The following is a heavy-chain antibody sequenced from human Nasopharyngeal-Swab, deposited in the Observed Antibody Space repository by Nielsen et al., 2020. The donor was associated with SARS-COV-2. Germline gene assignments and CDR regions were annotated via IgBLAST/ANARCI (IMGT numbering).Heavy chain of an antibody. V-gene: IGHV3-30*09. D-gene: IGHD6-6*01. J-gene: IGHJ4*02. CDR3: ARDRYLFSEEYYFDY. Sequence: GESLKTSCEASGFTFSSHAMHWVRQAPGKWLEWLAIISYDGSNKKSADSMKGRIATSRDNSKKTLYLHLNSLRAEDTAVYYCARDRYLFSEEYYFDYWGQGTLVTVSS. CDR1: GFTFSSHA. CDR2: ISYDGSNK.